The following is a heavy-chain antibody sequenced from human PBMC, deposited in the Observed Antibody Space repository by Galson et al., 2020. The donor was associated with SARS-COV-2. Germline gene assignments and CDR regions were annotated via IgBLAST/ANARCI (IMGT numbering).Heavy chain of an antibody. J-gene: IGHJ2*01. D-gene: IGHD6-13*01. CDR3: ARGEYSSSWYDDWYFDL. Sequence: SETLYLTCAVYGGSFSGYYWSWIRQPPGKGLEWIGEINHSGSTNYNPSLKSRVTISVDTSKNQFSLKLSSVTAADTAVYYCARGEYSSSWYDDWYFDLWGRGTLVTVSS. CDR1: GGSFSGYY. V-gene: IGHV4-34*01. CDR2: INHSGST.